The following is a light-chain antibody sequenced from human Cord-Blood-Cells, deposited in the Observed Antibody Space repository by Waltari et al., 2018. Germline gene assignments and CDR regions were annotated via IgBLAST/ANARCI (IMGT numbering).Light chain of an antibody. V-gene: IGLV2-11*01. CDR1: SSDVGGYNY. Sequence: QSALTQPRSVSGSPGQSVTISCTGTSSDVGGYNYVSWYQQHPGKAPKLMIYDVSKRPSGVPDRFSGSKSGHTASLPISGLQAEDEADYYCCSYAGSYSVVFGGGTKLTVL. CDR3: CSYAGSYSVV. J-gene: IGLJ2*01. CDR2: DVS.